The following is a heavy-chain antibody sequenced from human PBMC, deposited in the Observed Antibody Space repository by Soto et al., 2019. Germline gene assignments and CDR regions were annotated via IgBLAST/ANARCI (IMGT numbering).Heavy chain of an antibody. D-gene: IGHD2-2*01. V-gene: IGHV4-34*01. J-gene: IGHJ6*04. Sequence: PSETLSLTCAVYGGSFSGYYWSWIRQPPGKGLEWIGEINHSGSTNYNPSLKSRVTISVDTSKNQFSLKLSSVTAADTAVYYCARGQKFYCSSTSCYEKSGMDVGGKGPTATVP. CDR3: ARGQKFYCSSTSCYEKSGMDV. CDR1: GGSFSGYY. CDR2: INHSGST.